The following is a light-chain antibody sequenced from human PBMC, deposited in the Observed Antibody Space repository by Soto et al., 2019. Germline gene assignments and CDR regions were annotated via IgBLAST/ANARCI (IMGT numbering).Light chain of an antibody. CDR3: SSYTSSSTLYV. J-gene: IGLJ1*01. CDR2: DVS. CDR1: SSDVGDYNN. Sequence: QSALTQPASVSGSPGQSITISCTGTSSDVGDYNNVSWYQQHPGKAPKLMIYDVSNRPSGVSNRFSGSKSGNTASLTISGLQAEDEADYYCSSYTSSSTLYVFGTGTKLTVL. V-gene: IGLV2-14*01.